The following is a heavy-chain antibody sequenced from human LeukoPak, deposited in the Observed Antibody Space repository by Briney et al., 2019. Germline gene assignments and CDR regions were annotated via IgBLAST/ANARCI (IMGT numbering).Heavy chain of an antibody. V-gene: IGHV3-23*01. CDR2: ISGSSGST. Sequence: GGSLRLSCVPSGFSFSNYAMSWVRQAPGKGLEWVSSISGSSGSTHYADSVKGRFTISRDSSKNTVFLYMNTLRAEDTAIYYCAKDRTVGASYWYFDLWGRGTLVTVSS. CDR1: GFSFSNYA. J-gene: IGHJ2*01. CDR3: AKDRTVGASYWYFDL. D-gene: IGHD1-26*01.